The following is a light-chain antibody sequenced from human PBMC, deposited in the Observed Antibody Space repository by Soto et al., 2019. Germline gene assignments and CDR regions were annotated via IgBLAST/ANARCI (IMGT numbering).Light chain of an antibody. V-gene: IGKV3-11*01. CDR3: QQRNVWPLT. CDR2: DAS. J-gene: IGKJ1*01. CDR1: QSVRNY. Sequence: EIVLTQSPATLSLSPGERATLSCRASQSVRNYLAWYQQKPGQAPRLLIYDASNRAAGIPGRFSGSWSETDFTLSISSLEPEDFAVYYCQQRNVWPLTFGQGTKVEIK.